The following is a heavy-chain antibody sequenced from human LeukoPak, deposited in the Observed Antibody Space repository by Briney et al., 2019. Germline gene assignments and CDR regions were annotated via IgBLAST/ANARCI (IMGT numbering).Heavy chain of an antibody. CDR3: ARASIGRYYGSGSYSRTYYMDV. CDR2: MNPNSGNT. J-gene: IGHJ6*03. V-gene: IGHV1-8*01. CDR1: GYTFTSYD. D-gene: IGHD3-10*01. Sequence: GASVKVSCKASGYTFTSYDIDWVRQATGQGLEWMGWMNPNSGNTGYAQKFQGRVTMTRNTSISTAYMELSSLRSEDTAVCYCARASIGRYYGSGSYSRTYYMDVWGKGTTVTVSS.